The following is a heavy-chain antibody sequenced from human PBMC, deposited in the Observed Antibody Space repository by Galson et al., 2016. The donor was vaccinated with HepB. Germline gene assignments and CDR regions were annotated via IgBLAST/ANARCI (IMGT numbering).Heavy chain of an antibody. CDR3: ARYRSGSFDN. V-gene: IGHV3-53*01. D-gene: IGHD6-19*01. CDR2: IYSGGST. J-gene: IGHJ4*02. CDR1: WFTVSSNY. Sequence: SLRLSCAASWFTVSSNYMSWVRQAPGKGLECVSIIYSGGSTYYADSVKGRFIISRDNSNNTLYLQMNSLRAKDTAVYFCARYRSGSFDNWGQGTLVTVSS.